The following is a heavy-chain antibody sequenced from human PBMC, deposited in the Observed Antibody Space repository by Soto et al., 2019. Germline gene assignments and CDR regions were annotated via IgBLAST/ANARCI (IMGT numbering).Heavy chain of an antibody. Sequence: EVQLLESGGGLVQPGGSLRLSCAASGFTFSSYAMSWVRQAPGKGLEWVSAISGSGGSTYYADSVKGRFTISRDNCKNTLYLQMNSLRAEDTAVYYCAKDLDSSSSAIDYWGQGTLVTVSS. J-gene: IGHJ4*02. CDR2: ISGSGGST. CDR1: GFTFSSYA. CDR3: AKDLDSSSSAIDY. V-gene: IGHV3-23*01. D-gene: IGHD6-6*01.